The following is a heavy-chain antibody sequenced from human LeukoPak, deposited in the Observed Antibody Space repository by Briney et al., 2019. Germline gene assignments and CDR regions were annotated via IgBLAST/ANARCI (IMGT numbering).Heavy chain of an antibody. Sequence: PSETLSLTCTVSGGSISSYYWSWIRQPPGKGLEWIGYIYYSGSTNYNPSLKSRVTTSVDTSKNQFSLKLSSVTAADTAVYYCARHNRRYCSGGSCYLYYYYYYMDVWGKGTTVTVSS. J-gene: IGHJ6*03. CDR2: IYYSGST. V-gene: IGHV4-59*08. CDR3: ARHNRRYCSGGSCYLYYYYYYMDV. D-gene: IGHD2-15*01. CDR1: GGSISSYY.